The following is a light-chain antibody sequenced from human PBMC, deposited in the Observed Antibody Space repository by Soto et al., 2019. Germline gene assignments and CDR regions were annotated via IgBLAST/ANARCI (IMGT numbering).Light chain of an antibody. CDR3: QQFGY. J-gene: IGKJ4*01. V-gene: IGKV3-20*01. Sequence: EIVLTQSPGALSLSPGERAILSCRASQSLSSNYLAWYQQKPGQAPRLLIYATSSRATGIPDRFSASGSGTDCTLTSSRLEPEDSAVYYCQQFGYFGGGTKVEIK. CDR1: QSLSSNY. CDR2: ATS.